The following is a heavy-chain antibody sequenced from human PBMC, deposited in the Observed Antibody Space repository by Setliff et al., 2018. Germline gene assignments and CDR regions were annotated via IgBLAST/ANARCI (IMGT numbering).Heavy chain of an antibody. Sequence: SSETLSLTCTVSGGSVSPYFWSWIRQPPGKGLEWIGYIYHNGNTNFNRSLRSRVNMSVDTSNNQFVLHLKAVTAADTAVYYCARDRTAYTYGLDVWGQGTTVTVSS. D-gene: IGHD3-16*01. CDR3: ARDRTAYTYGLDV. V-gene: IGHV4-59*02. J-gene: IGHJ6*02. CDR1: GGSVSPYF. CDR2: IYHNGNT.